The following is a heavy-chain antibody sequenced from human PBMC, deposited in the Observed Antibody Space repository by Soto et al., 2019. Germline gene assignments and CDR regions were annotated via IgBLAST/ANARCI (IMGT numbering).Heavy chain of an antibody. D-gene: IGHD7-27*01. CDR2: IYYSGST. V-gene: IGHV4-31*02. CDR3: AKVTGP. J-gene: IGHJ4*02. CDR1: SGSFSSGAYY. Sequence: SETLSLTCIVSSGSFSSGAYYWSWIRQNPGKGLEWVVYIYYSGSTYYNPSLESRVTLSVDTSTKQFSLKVSSVTAADTAVYYCAKVTGPWGQGSLVTVSS.